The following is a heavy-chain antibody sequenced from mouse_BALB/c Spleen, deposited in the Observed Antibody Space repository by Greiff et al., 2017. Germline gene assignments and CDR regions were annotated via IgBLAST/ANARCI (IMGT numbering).Heavy chain of an antibody. CDR3: ARYYYSTTGFDY. CDR1: GYTFTSYW. D-gene: IGHD2-5*01. Sequence: QVQLKQSGAELARPGASVKLSCKASGYTFTSYWMQWVKQRPGQGLEWIGAIYPGDGDTRYTQKFKGKATLTADKSSSTAYMQLSSLASEDSAVYYCARYYYSTTGFDYWGQGTTLTVSS. J-gene: IGHJ2*01. V-gene: IGHV1-87*01. CDR2: IYPGDGDT.